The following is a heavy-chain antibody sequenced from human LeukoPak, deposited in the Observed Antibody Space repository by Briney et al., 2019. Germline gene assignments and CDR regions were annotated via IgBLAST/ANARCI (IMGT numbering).Heavy chain of an antibody. CDR2: IYYSGST. CDR3: ARVEAIIAVAGTNEYYFDY. J-gene: IGHJ4*02. D-gene: IGHD6-19*01. CDR1: GGSVSSSSYY. V-gene: IGHV4-39*01. Sequence: PSETLSLTCTVSGGSVSSSSYYWGWIRQPPGKGLEWIGSIYYSGSTYYNPSLKSRVTISVDTSKNQFSLKLSSVTAADTAVYYCARVEAIIAVAGTNEYYFDYWGQGTLVTVPS.